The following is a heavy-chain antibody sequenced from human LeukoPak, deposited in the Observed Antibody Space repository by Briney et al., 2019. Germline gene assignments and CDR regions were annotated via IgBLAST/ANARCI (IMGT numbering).Heavy chain of an antibody. CDR3: ARQPYMLGAYYFDY. D-gene: IGHD1-26*01. CDR2: IFYSGST. Sequence: SETLSLTCTVSGGSMSSYYWSWIRQPPGKGLEWIGYIFYSGSTNYNPSLKSRVTLSVDTSKNQFSLKLGSVTAADTAVYYCARQPYMLGAYYFDYWGQGALVTVSS. J-gene: IGHJ4*02. CDR1: GGSMSSYY. V-gene: IGHV4-59*08.